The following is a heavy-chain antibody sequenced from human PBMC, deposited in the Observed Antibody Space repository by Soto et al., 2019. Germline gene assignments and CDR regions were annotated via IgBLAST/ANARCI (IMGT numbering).Heavy chain of an antibody. D-gene: IGHD5-12*01. V-gene: IGHV1-2*02. Sequence: ASVKVSCKASGYTFTGYYVNWARQAPGQGLEWMGWINPDNGVPNYAQKFQGRVTLSRDTSINTAYMELSRLTSDDTAMYYCARTDYLFSTPTKYIDYCGQGPLVTVS. CDR2: INPDNGVP. CDR1: GYTFTGYY. J-gene: IGHJ4*02. CDR3: ARTDYLFSTPTKYIDY.